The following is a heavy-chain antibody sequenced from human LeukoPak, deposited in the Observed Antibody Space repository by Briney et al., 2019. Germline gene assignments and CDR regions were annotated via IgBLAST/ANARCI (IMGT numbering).Heavy chain of an antibody. D-gene: IGHD3-10*01. J-gene: IGHJ4*02. Sequence: GSLRLSCAASGFTFSSYGMHWVRQAPGKGLEWVAFIRYDGSKKYYADSVKGRFTISRDNSKNTLYLQMNSLRAEDTAVYYCAKDRVTMVRGVNHFAYWGQGTLVTVSS. V-gene: IGHV3-30*02. CDR2: IRYDGSKK. CDR1: GFTFSSYG. CDR3: AKDRVTMVRGVNHFAY.